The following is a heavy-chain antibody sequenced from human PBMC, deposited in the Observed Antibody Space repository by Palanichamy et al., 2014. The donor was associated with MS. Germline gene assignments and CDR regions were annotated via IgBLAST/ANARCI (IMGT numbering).Heavy chain of an antibody. CDR2: IYYSGST. V-gene: IGHV4-59*08. Sequence: VQLQESGPGLVKPSETLSLTCTVSGGSISSYYWSWIRQPPGKGLEWIGYIYYSGSTNYNPSLKSRVTISVDTSKNQFSLKLSSVTAADTAVYYCARRGTDWYFDVWGRGTLVTVSS. CDR1: GGSISSYY. D-gene: IGHD6-19*01. J-gene: IGHJ2*01. CDR3: ARRGTDWYFDV.